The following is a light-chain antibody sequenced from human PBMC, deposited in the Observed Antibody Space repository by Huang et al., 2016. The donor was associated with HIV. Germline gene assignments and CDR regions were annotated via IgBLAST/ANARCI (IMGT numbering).Light chain of an antibody. V-gene: IGKV3D-15*01. J-gene: IGKJ1*01. CDR3: QHYNNWPPWT. Sequence: IVMTQSPVTLSVSPGERATLSCRASAGVSNNVAWYQQRPGQTPRLLSHGASTRHNVVPAKFSGRGSGTEFTLTITNLQPEDSAVYYCQHYNNWPPWTFGPGTQVEI. CDR1: AGVSNN. CDR2: GAS.